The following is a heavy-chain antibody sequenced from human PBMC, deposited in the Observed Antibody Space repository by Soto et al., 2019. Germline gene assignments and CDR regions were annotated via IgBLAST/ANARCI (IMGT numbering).Heavy chain of an antibody. V-gene: IGHV3-23*01. J-gene: IGHJ1*01. CDR2: IRGDSGTT. D-gene: IGHD3-9*01. CDR1: GFTFSNFP. CDR3: ARKAPGHNPFDL. Sequence: GGSLRLSCAASGFTFSNFPMAWVRQAPEKGLDWVSLIRGDSGTTYYTDSVKGRFTISRDNSRNTVYLQMNSLRAEDTAVYYCARKAPGHNPFDLWGQGTLVTVSS.